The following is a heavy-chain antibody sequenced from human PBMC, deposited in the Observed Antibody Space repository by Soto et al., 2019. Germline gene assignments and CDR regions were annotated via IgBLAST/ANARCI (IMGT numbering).Heavy chain of an antibody. CDR3: ASWLKGAGIGGNYYYGMDV. V-gene: IGHV1-69*12. J-gene: IGHJ6*02. D-gene: IGHD6-19*01. Sequence: QVQLVQSGAEVKKPGSSVQVSCKASGGTFSSYAFSWVRQAPGQGLEWMGGIIPIFGTADYAQKFQGRVTITADEATSTAHMELSSLRSEDTAVYYCASWLKGAGIGGNYYYGMDVWGQGTTVTVSS. CDR1: GGTFSSYA. CDR2: IIPIFGTA.